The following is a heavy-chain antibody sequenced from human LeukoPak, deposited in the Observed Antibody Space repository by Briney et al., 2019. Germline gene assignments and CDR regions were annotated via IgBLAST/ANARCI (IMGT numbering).Heavy chain of an antibody. Sequence: SETLSLTCTVSGASISSSAYYWGWIRQPPGKGLEWIGSIYYSGSTYYSPSLKSRVTISVDTSKNQFSLKLSSVTAADTAVYYCATTNCSGDCYPAWWGQGTLVTVSS. D-gene: IGHD2-21*02. CDR2: IYYSGST. V-gene: IGHV4-39*01. CDR1: GASISSSAYY. J-gene: IGHJ4*02. CDR3: ATTNCSGDCYPAW.